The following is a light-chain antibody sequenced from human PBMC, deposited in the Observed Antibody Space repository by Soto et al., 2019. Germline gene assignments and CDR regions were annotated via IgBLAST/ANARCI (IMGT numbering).Light chain of an antibody. Sequence: DIQITQSPSSLSASVGDRVTITCRASQTISHYLNWYQQKPGKAPKLLIYGASSLQSGVPSRFSGSGSGTDFTLSISSLQPEDFATYYCEQSYSTRWTFGQGTKVEIK. CDR1: QTISHY. CDR2: GAS. V-gene: IGKV1-39*01. J-gene: IGKJ1*01. CDR3: EQSYSTRWT.